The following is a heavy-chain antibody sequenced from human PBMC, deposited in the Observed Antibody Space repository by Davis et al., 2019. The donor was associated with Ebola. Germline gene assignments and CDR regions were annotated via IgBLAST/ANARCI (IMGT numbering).Heavy chain of an antibody. J-gene: IGHJ6*04. Sequence: PGGSLRLSCAASGFTFSDYYMSWVRQAPGKGLEWVANIKQDGSEKYYVDSVKGRFTISRDNAKNSLYLQMNSLRAEDTAVYYCAIGAYGMDVWGKGTTVTVSS. CDR1: GFTFSDYY. CDR2: IKQDGSEK. CDR3: AIGAYGMDV. V-gene: IGHV3-7*01.